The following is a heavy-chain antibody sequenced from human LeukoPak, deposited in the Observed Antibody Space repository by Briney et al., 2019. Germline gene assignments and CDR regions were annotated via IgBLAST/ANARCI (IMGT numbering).Heavy chain of an antibody. V-gene: IGHV3-11*01. D-gene: IGHD6-13*01. CDR2: ISSSGSTI. Sequence: GGSLRLSCAASGFTFSDYYMSWIRQAPGKGLEWVSYISSSGSTIYYADSVKGRFTISRDNAKNSLYLQMNSLRAEDTAVYYCARDDSSSWFSPPDYWGQGTPVTVSS. CDR3: ARDDSSSWFSPPDY. J-gene: IGHJ4*02. CDR1: GFTFSDYY.